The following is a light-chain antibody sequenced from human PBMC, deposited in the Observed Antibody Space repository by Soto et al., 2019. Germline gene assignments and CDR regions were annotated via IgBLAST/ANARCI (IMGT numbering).Light chain of an antibody. CDR2: WAS. J-gene: IGKJ1*01. Sequence: DIVMTQSPDALAVSLGERASINCRSSHNVLFSSNNKNYLAWYQQKPGQPPKLLIYWASARESGVPDRFSGSASATDFTLTISNFQAEDVAVYYCQQYYSNPPWSFGQGTKVEIK. V-gene: IGKV4-1*01. CDR3: QQYYSNPPWS. CDR1: HNVLFSSNNKNY.